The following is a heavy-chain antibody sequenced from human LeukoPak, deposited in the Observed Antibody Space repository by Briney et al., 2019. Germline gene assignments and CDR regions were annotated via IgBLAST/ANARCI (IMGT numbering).Heavy chain of an antibody. CDR2: ISGSGGST. Sequence: GGSLRLSCAASGFTFSSYAMSWVRQAPGKGLEWVSAISGSGGSTYYADSVKGRFTISRDTSKNTLYLQMDSLRAEDTAVYYCAKDISSLVSMVRGVKFDGEAQRPGGDAFDIWGQGTMVTVSS. CDR3: AKDISSLVSMVRGVKFDGEAQRPGGDAFDI. D-gene: IGHD3-10*01. CDR1: GFTFSSYA. J-gene: IGHJ3*02. V-gene: IGHV3-23*01.